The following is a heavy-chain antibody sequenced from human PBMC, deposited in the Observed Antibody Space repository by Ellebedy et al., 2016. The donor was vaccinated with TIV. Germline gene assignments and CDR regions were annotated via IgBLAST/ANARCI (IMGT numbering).Heavy chain of an antibody. CDR2: IYYSGVP. J-gene: IGHJ6*02. D-gene: IGHD3-10*01. CDR3: AKSLSYAMDV. V-gene: IGHV4-59*08. CDR1: GGSISSDY. Sequence: MPSETLSLTCTVSGGSISSDYWSWIRQPPGKGLEWIGYIYYSGVPNYNSCLKSRVTLSLDTSKNQFSLKLSSVTAADTAVYYCAKSLSYAMDVWGQGTTVTVSS.